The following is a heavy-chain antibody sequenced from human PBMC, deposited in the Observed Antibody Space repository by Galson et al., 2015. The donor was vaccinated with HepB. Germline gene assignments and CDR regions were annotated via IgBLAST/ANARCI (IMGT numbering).Heavy chain of an antibody. J-gene: IGHJ4*02. CDR3: ARGNGWNDFLRFSSFNYYFDY. CDR1: GFTFSLYW. D-gene: IGHD1-1*01. V-gene: IGHV3-7*01. Sequence: SLRLSCAASGFTFSLYWMSWVRQAPGKGLEWVANIKQDGSEKNYVDSVKGRFSISRDNAKNSLYLQMNSLRAEDTAVYYCARGNGWNDFLRFSSFNYYFDYWGQGTLVTVSS. CDR2: IKQDGSEK.